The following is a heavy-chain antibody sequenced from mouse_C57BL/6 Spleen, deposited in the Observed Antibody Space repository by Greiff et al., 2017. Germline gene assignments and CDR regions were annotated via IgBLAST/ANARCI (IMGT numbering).Heavy chain of an antibody. Sequence: EVNLVESGAELVKPGASVKLSCTASGFNIKDYYMHWVKQRTEQGLEWIGRIDPEDGETKYAPKFQGKATITADPSSNTAYLQLSSLTSEDTAVYYCAVITTVVASDYWGQGTTLTVSS. D-gene: IGHD1-1*01. CDR2: IDPEDGET. CDR3: AVITTVVASDY. V-gene: IGHV14-2*01. J-gene: IGHJ2*01. CDR1: GFNIKDYY.